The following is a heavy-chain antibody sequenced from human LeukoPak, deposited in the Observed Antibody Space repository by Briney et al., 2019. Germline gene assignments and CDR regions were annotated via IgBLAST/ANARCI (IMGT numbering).Heavy chain of an antibody. CDR3: ARDQRKVLRFLEWALDY. D-gene: IGHD3-3*01. CDR1: GFTFSSYG. V-gene: IGHV3-30*03. Sequence: GRSLRLSCAASGFTFSSYGMHCVRQAPGKGLEWVAVISYDGSNKYYADSVKGRFTISRDNSNNTLYLQMNSLRSDDTAVYYCARDQRKVLRFLEWALDYWGQGTLVTVSS. J-gene: IGHJ4*02. CDR2: ISYDGSNK.